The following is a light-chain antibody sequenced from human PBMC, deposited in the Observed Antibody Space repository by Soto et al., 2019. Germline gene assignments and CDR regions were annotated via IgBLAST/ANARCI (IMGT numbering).Light chain of an antibody. V-gene: IGKV3-11*01. CDR1: QSVSSY. CDR3: QQYNDWFSIT. CDR2: DAS. J-gene: IGKJ5*01. Sequence: EIVLTQSPATLSLSPGERATLSCRASQSVSSYLAWYQQKPGQAPRLLIYDASNRATGIPARFSGSGSGTDFTLTISRLEPEDFGVYYCQQYNDWFSITFGQGTRLEIK.